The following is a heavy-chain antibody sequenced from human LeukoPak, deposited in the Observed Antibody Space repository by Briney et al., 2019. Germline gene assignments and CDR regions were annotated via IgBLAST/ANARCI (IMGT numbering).Heavy chain of an antibody. CDR1: GFTFSSYA. CDR2: ISYDGSNK. V-gene: IGHV3-30-3*01. CDR3: ARASISTCFDY. Sequence: AGGSLRLSCAASGFTFSSYAMHWVRQAPGKGLKWVAVISYDGSNKYYADSVKGRFTISRDNSKNTLYLQMNSLRAEDTAVYYCARASISTCFDYWGQGTLVTVSS. J-gene: IGHJ4*02. D-gene: IGHD2/OR15-2a*01.